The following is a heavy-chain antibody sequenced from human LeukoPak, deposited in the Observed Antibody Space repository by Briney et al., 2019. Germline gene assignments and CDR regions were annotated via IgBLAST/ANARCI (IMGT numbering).Heavy chain of an antibody. V-gene: IGHV1-2*06. CDR1: GYTFTGHY. CDR2: INPNSVGT. J-gene: IGHJ2*01. D-gene: IGHD6-13*01. Sequence: GSSVKVSRKASGYTFTGHYMHLLRPAPGHGPEWLGPINPNSVGTNYAQKLQGRVTMTRDTSFSTAYMELGRLRSDDTAWYYCARDLGIAAACTNHAAVRYFDLWGRGTLVTVSS. CDR3: ARDLGIAAACTNHAAVRYFDL.